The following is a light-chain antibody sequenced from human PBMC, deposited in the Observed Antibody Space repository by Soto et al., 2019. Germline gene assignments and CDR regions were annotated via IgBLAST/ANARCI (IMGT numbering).Light chain of an antibody. V-gene: IGLV2-14*03. Sequence: QSALTQPASVSGSPGQSITISCTGTSSDVGDYDYVSWYQHLPGKAPKLLIYDVTTRPSGVSNRFSGSKSGNTASLTISGLQAEDAADYYCSSYRSSNPPFVFGTGTKVTVL. CDR3: SSYRSSNPPFV. J-gene: IGLJ1*01. CDR2: DVT. CDR1: SSDVGDYDY.